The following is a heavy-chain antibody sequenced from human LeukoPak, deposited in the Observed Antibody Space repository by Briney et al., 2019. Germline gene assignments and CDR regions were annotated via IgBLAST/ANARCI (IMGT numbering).Heavy chain of an antibody. V-gene: IGHV1-69*13. CDR1: EGTFSSYA. Sequence: GASVKVSCKASEGTFSSYAISWVRQAPGQGLEWMGGIIPIFGTANYAQKFQGRVTITADESTSTAYMELSSLRSEDTAVYYCARGRIGEYQSAYYYYYMDVWGKGTTVTVSS. CDR3: ARGRIGEYQSAYYYYYMDV. J-gene: IGHJ6*03. CDR2: IIPIFGTA. D-gene: IGHD2-2*01.